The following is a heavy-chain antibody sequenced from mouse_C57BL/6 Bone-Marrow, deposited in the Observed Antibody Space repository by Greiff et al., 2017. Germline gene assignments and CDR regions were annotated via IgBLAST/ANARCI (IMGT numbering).Heavy chain of an antibody. D-gene: IGHD1-1*01. V-gene: IGHV5-6*01. J-gene: IGHJ2*01. Sequence: VQLKQSGGDLVKPGGSLKLSSAASGFTFRTSGMSWVRQTPDKRLEWVATISSGGSYTSSPGSVKGRFTISRDNAKNTLYMQMCSLTSEDTAMYYCARFTTVFDYWGQGTTVTVSS. CDR2: ISSGGSYT. CDR3: ARFTTVFDY. CDR1: GFTFRTSG.